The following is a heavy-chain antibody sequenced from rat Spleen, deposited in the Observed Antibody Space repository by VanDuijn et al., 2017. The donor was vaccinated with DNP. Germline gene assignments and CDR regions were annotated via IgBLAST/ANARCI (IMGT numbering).Heavy chain of an antibody. CDR2: ISTSGGST. Sequence: EVQLVESGGGLVQPGRSLKLSCAASGFTFSNYDMAWVRQAPTKGLEWVASISTSGGSTYYRDSVKGRFTVSRDNAKSTLYLQMDSLRSEDTATYYCARGPYGPYYFDYWGQGVMVTVSS. J-gene: IGHJ2*01. V-gene: IGHV5-25*01. CDR1: GFTFSNYD. D-gene: IGHD1-11*01. CDR3: ARGPYGPYYFDY.